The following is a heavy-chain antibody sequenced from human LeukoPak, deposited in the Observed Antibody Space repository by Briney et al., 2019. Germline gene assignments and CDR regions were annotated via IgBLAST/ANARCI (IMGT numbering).Heavy chain of an antibody. D-gene: IGHD4-17*01. CDR3: ARHDYGEYVFDY. CDR1: GYSISSGYY. CDR2: IYHSGST. Sequence: PSETLSLTCTVSGYSISSGYYWGWIRQPPGKGLEWIGSIYHSGSTYYNPSLKSRVTISVDTSKNQFSLKLSSVTAADTAVYYCARHDYGEYVFDYWGQGTLVTVSS. V-gene: IGHV4-38-2*02. J-gene: IGHJ4*02.